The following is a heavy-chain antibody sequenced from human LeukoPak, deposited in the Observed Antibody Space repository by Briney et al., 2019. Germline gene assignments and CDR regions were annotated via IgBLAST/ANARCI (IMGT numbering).Heavy chain of an antibody. V-gene: IGHV1-2*06. Sequence: ASVKVSCKASGYTFTGYYMHWVRQAPGQGLEWMGRINPNSGGTNYAKKFQGRVTKTRETSTSTVYMELSSLRSEDTAVYYCARGYQAAFDIWGQGTMVTVSS. D-gene: IGHD6-13*01. CDR3: ARGYQAAFDI. CDR2: INPNSGGT. J-gene: IGHJ3*02. CDR1: GYTFTGYY.